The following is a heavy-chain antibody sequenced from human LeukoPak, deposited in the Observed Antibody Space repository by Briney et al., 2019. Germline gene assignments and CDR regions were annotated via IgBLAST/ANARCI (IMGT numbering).Heavy chain of an antibody. Sequence: SETLSLTCTVSGGSISSYYWSCIRQPPGKGLEWIGYIYYSGSTNYNPSLKSRVTISVDTSKNQFSLKLSSVTAADTAVYYCARENRGSYADYWGQGTLVTVSS. D-gene: IGHD1-26*01. J-gene: IGHJ4*02. CDR3: ARENRGSYADY. V-gene: IGHV4-59*01. CDR1: GGSISSYY. CDR2: IYYSGST.